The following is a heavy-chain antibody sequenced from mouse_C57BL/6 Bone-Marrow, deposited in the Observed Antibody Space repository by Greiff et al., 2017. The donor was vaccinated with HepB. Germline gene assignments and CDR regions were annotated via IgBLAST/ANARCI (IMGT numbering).Heavy chain of an antibody. CDR2: IYPRSGNT. V-gene: IGHV1-81*01. D-gene: IGHD1-1*01. J-gene: IGHJ1*03. CDR1: GYTFTSYG. Sequence: QVHVKQSGAELARPGASVKLSCKASGYTFTSYGISWVKQRTGQGLEWIGEIYPRSGNTYYNEKFKGKATLTADKSSSTAYMELRSLTSEDSAVYFCANPSYYGSSYWYFDVWGTGTTVTVSS. CDR3: ANPSYYGSSYWYFDV.